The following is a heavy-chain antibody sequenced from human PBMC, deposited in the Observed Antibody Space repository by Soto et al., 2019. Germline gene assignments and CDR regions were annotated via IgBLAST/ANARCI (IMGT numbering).Heavy chain of an antibody. Sequence: GGSLRLSCAASGFTFSSYGMHWVRQAPGKGLEWVAVIWYDGSNKYYADSVKGRFTISRDNSKNTLYLQMNSLRAEDTAVYYCARDYSSSNPPYYYYYGMDVWGQGTTVTVSS. CDR2: IWYDGSNK. CDR1: GFTFSSYG. D-gene: IGHD4-4*01. J-gene: IGHJ6*02. V-gene: IGHV3-33*01. CDR3: ARDYSSSNPPYYYYYGMDV.